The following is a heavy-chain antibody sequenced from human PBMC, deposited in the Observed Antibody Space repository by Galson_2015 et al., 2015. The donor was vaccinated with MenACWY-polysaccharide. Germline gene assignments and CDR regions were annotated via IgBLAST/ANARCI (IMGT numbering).Heavy chain of an antibody. D-gene: IGHD1/OR15-1a*01. CDR3: ARVTGATRYAFDI. J-gene: IGHJ3*02. CDR2: INGDGSFT. V-gene: IGHV3-74*01. CDR1: GFRFSDYW. Sequence: SLRLSCAASGFRFSDYWIHWVRQAPGKGLVWVSRINGDGSFTSNADSVKGRFTISRDNAKNTLYLQMNSLRAEDTAVYYCARVTGATRYAFDIWGQGTMVTVSS.